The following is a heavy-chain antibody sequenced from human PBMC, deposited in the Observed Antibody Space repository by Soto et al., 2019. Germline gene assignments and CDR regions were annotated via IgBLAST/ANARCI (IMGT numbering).Heavy chain of an antibody. D-gene: IGHD6-13*01. CDR2: INQSGFT. CDR1: GVSFSGYY. J-gene: IGHJ4*02. CDR3: ARFPFDRSSWTNPRYFDY. V-gene: IGHV4-34*01. Sequence: QVQLQQWGAGLLNPAETLSLTCAVYGVSFSGYYWTWIRQPPGKGLELIGEINQSGFTNYNPSLESRVTMSVDTSKNQFSLRLSSVTAADTAVYYCARFPFDRSSWTNPRYFDYWGQGTLVTVSS.